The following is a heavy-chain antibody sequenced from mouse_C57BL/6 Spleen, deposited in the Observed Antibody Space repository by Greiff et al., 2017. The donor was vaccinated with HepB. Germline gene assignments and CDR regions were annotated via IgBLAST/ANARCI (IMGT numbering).Heavy chain of an antibody. CDR3: TAYYGNYVRAMDY. D-gene: IGHD2-10*01. CDR1: GYTFTSYW. Sequence: EVQLVESGTVLARPGASVKMSCKTSGYTFTSYWMHWVQQRPGQGLEWIGAIYPGNSATSYNQKFKGKAKLTAVTSASTAYLELSSLTNADSAVYYWTAYYGNYVRAMDYWGQGTSVTVSS. V-gene: IGHV1-5*01. CDR2: IYPGNSAT. J-gene: IGHJ4*01.